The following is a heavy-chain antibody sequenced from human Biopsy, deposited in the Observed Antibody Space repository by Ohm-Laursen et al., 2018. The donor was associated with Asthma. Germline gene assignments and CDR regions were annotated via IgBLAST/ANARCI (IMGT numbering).Heavy chain of an antibody. Sequence: SLRLSCAASRFTYEMHWVRQAPGKGLEWVAVISYDGSSIYYADSVKGRFTISRDNSKNTLSLQMNSLTAEDTAVYYCAREGVAGTHIEDWGQGTLVTVTS. CDR1: RFTYE. CDR3: AREGVAGTHIED. CDR2: ISYDGSSI. V-gene: IGHV3-30-3*01. D-gene: IGHD6-19*01. J-gene: IGHJ4*02.